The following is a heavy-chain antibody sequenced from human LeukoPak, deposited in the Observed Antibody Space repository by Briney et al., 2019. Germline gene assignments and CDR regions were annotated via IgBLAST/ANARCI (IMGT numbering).Heavy chain of an antibody. J-gene: IGHJ5*02. CDR2: INSDGINT. D-gene: IGHD3-22*01. CDR3: ARDLGQYYDTSDNWFDP. CDR1: GFTFNNYW. Sequence: GSLRLSCAASGFTFNNYWMHWVRQAPGKGLVWVSRINSDGINTSYADSVKGRFTISRDNAKNTLNLQMNSLRAEDTAVYYCARDLGQYYDTSDNWFDPWGQGTLVTVSS. V-gene: IGHV3-74*01.